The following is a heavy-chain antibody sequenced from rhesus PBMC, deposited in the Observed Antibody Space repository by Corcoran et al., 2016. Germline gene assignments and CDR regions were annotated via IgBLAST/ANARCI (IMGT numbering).Heavy chain of an antibody. D-gene: IGHD5-24*01. CDR2: IYGGRGST. CDR1: GYSISSGYY. CDR3: ARRGRPKYSYDY. V-gene: IGHV4S7*01. J-gene: IGHJ4*01. Sequence: QVQLQESGPGLLKPSETLSLTCAVSGYSISSGYYCGWIRHPPGKGLEWVGSIYGGRGSTNDNPSHKSRVTISTDTSKNQCSLKLSSVTAADTAVYYCARRGRPKYSYDYWGQGVLVTVSS.